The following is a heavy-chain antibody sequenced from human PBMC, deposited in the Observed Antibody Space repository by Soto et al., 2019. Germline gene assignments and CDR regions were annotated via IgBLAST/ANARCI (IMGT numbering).Heavy chain of an antibody. J-gene: IGHJ4*02. CDR3: ARDILFDY. V-gene: IGHV1-69*05. CDR1: GGTFSSYA. D-gene: IGHD2-15*01. CDR2: IIPIFGTA. Sequence: SVKVSCKASGGTFSSYAISWVRQAPGQELEWMGGIIPIFGTANYAQKFQGRVTITRDTSASTAYMELSSLRSEDTAVYYCARDILFDYWGQGTLVTVSS.